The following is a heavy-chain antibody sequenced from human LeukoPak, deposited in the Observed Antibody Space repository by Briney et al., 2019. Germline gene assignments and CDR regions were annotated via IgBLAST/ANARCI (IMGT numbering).Heavy chain of an antibody. V-gene: IGHV1-46*01. J-gene: IGHJ3*02. CDR2: INPSGGST. CDR1: GYTFTGYY. D-gene: IGHD2-2*01. CDR3: ATLGYCSSTSCYEALNDAFDI. Sequence: ASVKVSCKASGYTFTGYYMHWVRQAPGQGLEWMGIINPSGGSTSYAQKFQGRVTMTRDTSTSTVYMELSSLRSEDTAVYYCATLGYCSSTSCYEALNDAFDIWGQGTMVTVFS.